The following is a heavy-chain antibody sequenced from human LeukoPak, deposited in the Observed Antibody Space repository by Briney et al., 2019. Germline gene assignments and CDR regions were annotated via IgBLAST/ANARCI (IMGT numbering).Heavy chain of an antibody. V-gene: IGHV3-48*01. D-gene: IGHD3-9*01. Sequence: PGGSLRLSCAASGFTFSSYSMNWVRQAPGKGLEWVSYISSSSSTIYYADSVKGRFTISRDNAKNSLYLQMNILRAEDTAVYYCARALRYFDWLSTSPEYNWFDPWGQGTLVTVSS. CDR3: ARALRYFDWLSTSPEYNWFDP. J-gene: IGHJ5*02. CDR1: GFTFSSYS. CDR2: ISSSSSTI.